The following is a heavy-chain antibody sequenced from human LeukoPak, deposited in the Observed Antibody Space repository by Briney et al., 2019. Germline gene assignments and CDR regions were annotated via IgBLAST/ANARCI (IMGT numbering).Heavy chain of an antibody. CDR1: GYTFTSYD. V-gene: IGHV1-8*01. D-gene: IGHD3-22*01. CDR2: MNPNSGNT. J-gene: IGHJ6*02. CDR3: ARAEPYYYYDSSGYRGYYYYYGMDV. Sequence: GASVKVSCKASGYTFTSYDINWVRQATGQGLEWMGWMNPNSGNTGYAQKFQGRVTMTRNTSISTAYMELSSLRSEDTAVYYCARAEPYYYYDSSGYRGYYYYYGMDVWGQGTTVTVSS.